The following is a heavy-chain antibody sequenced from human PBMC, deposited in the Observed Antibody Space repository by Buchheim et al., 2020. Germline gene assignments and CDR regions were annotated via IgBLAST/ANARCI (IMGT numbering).Heavy chain of an antibody. CDR1: GFPFSSYA. D-gene: IGHD4-17*01. V-gene: IGHV3-33*01. CDR2: MWYDGINK. CDR3: ARDDYGDSHFDF. J-gene: IGHJ4*02. Sequence: QVQLVESGGGVVQPGRSLRLSCAASGFPFSSYAIHWVRQAPGKGLEWVAVMWYDGINKYYGDSMKGRFTVSRDNSKSTVFLQMDSLRAEDTAVYYCARDDYGDSHFDFWGQGT.